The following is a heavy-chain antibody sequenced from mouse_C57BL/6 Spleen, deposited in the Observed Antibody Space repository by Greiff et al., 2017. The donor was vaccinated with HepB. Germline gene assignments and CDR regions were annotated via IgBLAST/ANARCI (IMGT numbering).Heavy chain of an antibody. CDR1: GYTFTSYW. Sequence: VQLQQSGAELVMPGASVKLSCKASGYTFTSYWMHWVKQRPGQGLEWIGEIDPSDSYTNYNQKFKGKSTLTVDKSSSTAYMQLSSLTSEDSAVYYCARDYGSSWGFAYWGQGTLVTVSA. D-gene: IGHD1-1*01. CDR2: IDPSDSYT. CDR3: ARDYGSSWGFAY. V-gene: IGHV1-69*01. J-gene: IGHJ3*01.